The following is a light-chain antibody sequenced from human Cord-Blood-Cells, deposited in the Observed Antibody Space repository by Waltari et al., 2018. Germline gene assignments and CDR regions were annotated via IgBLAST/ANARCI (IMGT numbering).Light chain of an antibody. CDR1: QSALYSSNNKNY. J-gene: IGKJ2*01. CDR2: WAS. CDR3: QHYYSTPYT. V-gene: IGKV4-1*01. Sequence: DIVMTQSPDSLAVSRGERATINCKSSQSALYSSNNKNYLAWYQQKPGQPPKLLIYWASTRESGVPDRCSGSGSGTDFTLTISSLQAEDVAVYYCQHYYSTPYTFGQGTKLEIK.